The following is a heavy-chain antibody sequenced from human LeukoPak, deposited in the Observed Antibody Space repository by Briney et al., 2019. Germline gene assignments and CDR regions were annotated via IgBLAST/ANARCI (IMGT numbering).Heavy chain of an antibody. CDR3: ARLGSGAWPYYFDY. CDR1: GGSISNHY. J-gene: IGHJ4*02. V-gene: IGHV4-59*08. Sequence: PSETLSPTCTVSGGSISNHYWSWIRQPPGKGLEYIGYIYYSGSTNYNPSLKSRITVSVDASKNQFSLKLSSVTAADTAVYYCARLGSGAWPYYFDYWGQGTLVTVSS. CDR2: IYYSGST. D-gene: IGHD2-15*01.